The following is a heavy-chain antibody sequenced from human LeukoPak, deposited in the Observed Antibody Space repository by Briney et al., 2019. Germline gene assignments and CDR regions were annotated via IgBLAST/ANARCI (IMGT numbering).Heavy chain of an antibody. CDR2: INPNSGGT. CDR3: ARGGYCSSTSCYKVDY. Sequence: ASVKVSCKASGYTFTGYYMHWVRQAPGQGLEWMGWINPNSGGTNYAQKFQGWVTMTRDTSISTAYMELSRLRSDDTAVYYCARGGYCSSTSCYKVDYWGQGTLVTVSS. J-gene: IGHJ4*02. D-gene: IGHD2-2*02. CDR1: GYTFTGYY. V-gene: IGHV1-2*04.